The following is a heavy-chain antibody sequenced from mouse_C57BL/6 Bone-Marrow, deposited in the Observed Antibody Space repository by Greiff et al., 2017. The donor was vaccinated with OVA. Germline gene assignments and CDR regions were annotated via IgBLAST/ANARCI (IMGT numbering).Heavy chain of an antibody. V-gene: IGHV1-54*01. CDR1: GYAFTNYL. CDR2: INPGSGGT. D-gene: IGHD2-4*01. J-gene: IGHJ2*01. CDR3: ARGGYYYDYSFDY. Sequence: VQLQQSGAELVRPGTSVKVSCKASGYAFTNYLIEWVKQRPGQGLEWIGVINPGSGGTNYNEKFKGKATLTADKSSSTAYMQLSSLTSEYSAVYFCARGGYYYDYSFDYWGQGTTLTVSS.